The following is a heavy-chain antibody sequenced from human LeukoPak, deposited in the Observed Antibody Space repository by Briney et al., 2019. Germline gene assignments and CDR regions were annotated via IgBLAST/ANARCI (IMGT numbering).Heavy chain of an antibody. J-gene: IGHJ4*02. CDR3: ARLNSSSSLVDY. Sequence: SETLSLTCAVYGGSFSGYYWSWIRQPPGKGLEWIGEINHSGSTNYNPSLKSRVTISVDTSKNQFSLKLSSVTAADTAEYYCARLNSSSSLVDYWGQGTLVTVSS. D-gene: IGHD6-6*01. CDR2: INHSGST. CDR1: GGSFSGYY. V-gene: IGHV4-34*01.